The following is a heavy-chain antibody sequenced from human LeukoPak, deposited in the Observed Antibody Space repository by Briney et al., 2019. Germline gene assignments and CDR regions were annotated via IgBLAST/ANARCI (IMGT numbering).Heavy chain of an antibody. CDR1: GGSMSSYY. CDR2: VYYSGST. CDR3: ARDREGSSPFDY. D-gene: IGHD6-6*01. J-gene: IGHJ4*02. Sequence: SETLSLTCTVPGGSMSSYYWSWIRQPPGKGLEWIGYVYYSGSTNYNPSLKSRVTISVDTSKNQFSLKLSSATAADTAVYYCARDREGSSPFDYWGQGTLVTVSS. V-gene: IGHV4-59*01.